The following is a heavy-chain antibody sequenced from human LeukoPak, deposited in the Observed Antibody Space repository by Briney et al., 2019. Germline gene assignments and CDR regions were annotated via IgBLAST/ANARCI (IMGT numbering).Heavy chain of an antibody. CDR2: INAGNGNT. CDR3: ARTPVGLRWSTLYYFDY. D-gene: IGHD4-23*01. CDR1: GGTFTSYG. Sequence: ASVKVSCKASGGTFTSYGISWVRQAPGQRLEWMGWINAGNGNTKYSQKFQGRVTITRDTSASTAYMELSSLRSEDTAVYYCARTPVGLRWSTLYYFDYWGQGTLVTVSS. V-gene: IGHV1-3*01. J-gene: IGHJ4*02.